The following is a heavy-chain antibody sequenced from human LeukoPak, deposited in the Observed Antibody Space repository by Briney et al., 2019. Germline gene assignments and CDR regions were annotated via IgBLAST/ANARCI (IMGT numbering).Heavy chain of an antibody. J-gene: IGHJ4*02. Sequence: SETLSLTCTVSGGSISSYYWSWIRQPPGKGLEWIGYINYSGSTNYNPSLKSRVTISVDTSKNQFSLKLSSVTAADTAVYYCAEDSHYDSSGYYWGQGTLVTVSS. CDR2: INYSGST. CDR3: AEDSHYDSSGYY. CDR1: GGSISSYY. D-gene: IGHD3-22*01. V-gene: IGHV4-59*08.